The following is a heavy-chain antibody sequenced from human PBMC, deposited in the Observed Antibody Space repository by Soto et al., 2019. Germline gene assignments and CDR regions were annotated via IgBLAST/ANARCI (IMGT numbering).Heavy chain of an antibody. CDR2: INAGNGNT. D-gene: IGHD3-3*01. V-gene: IGHV1-3*01. J-gene: IGHJ6*02. CDR3: ARDLTRRFLEWCLPNYGMDV. Sequence: QVQLVQSGAEVKKPGASVKVSCKASGYTFTSYAMHWVRQAPGQRLEWMGWINAGNGNTKYSQKCQGRFTITRDTSASTAYMELSSLRSEDTAVYYCARDLTRRFLEWCLPNYGMDVWGQGTTVTVSS. CDR1: GYTFTSYA.